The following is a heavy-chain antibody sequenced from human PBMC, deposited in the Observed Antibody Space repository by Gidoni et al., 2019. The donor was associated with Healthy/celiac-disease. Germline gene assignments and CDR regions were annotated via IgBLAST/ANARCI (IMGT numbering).Heavy chain of an antibody. Sequence: QVQLQESGPGLVKPSETLSLTCTVSGGSISSYYWSWIRQPAGKGLEWIGRIYTSGSTNYNPSLKRRVTMSVDTTKNQFSLKLSSVTAADTAVYYCAREEYSNYEYYGMDVWGQGTTVTVSS. CDR2: IYTSGST. CDR3: AREEYSNYEYYGMDV. D-gene: IGHD4-4*01. V-gene: IGHV4-4*07. CDR1: GGSISSYY. J-gene: IGHJ6*02.